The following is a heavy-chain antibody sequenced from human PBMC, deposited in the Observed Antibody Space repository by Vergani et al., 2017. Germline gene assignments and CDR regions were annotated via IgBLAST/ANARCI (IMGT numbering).Heavy chain of an antibody. J-gene: IGHJ5*02. V-gene: IGHV1-8*03. D-gene: IGHD3-10*01. Sequence: QVQLVQSGAEVKKPGASVKVSCKASGYTFTSYDINWVRQATGQGLEWMGWMNPNSGNTGYAQKFQGRVTITRNTSISTAYMELSSLRSEDTAVYYCARGRGMENYYGSVSYRFNWFDPWGQGTLVTVSS. CDR2: MNPNSGNT. CDR1: GYTFTSYD. CDR3: ARGRGMENYYGSVSYRFNWFDP.